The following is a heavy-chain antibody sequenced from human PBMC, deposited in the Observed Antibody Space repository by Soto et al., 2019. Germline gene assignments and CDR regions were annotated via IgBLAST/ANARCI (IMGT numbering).Heavy chain of an antibody. J-gene: IGHJ6*02. V-gene: IGHV1-69*01. Sequence: QVQLVQSGAEVKKPGSSVKVSCKAAGGTFSSYAISWVRQAPGLGLEWMGGVIPIFGTANYAQKFQGRVTITADESTSTAYMELSSLRSEDTAVYYCASGPRIAAAGTPGNYYYGMDVWGQGTTVTVSS. CDR3: ASGPRIAAAGTPGNYYYGMDV. D-gene: IGHD6-13*01. CDR2: VIPIFGTA. CDR1: GGTFSSYA.